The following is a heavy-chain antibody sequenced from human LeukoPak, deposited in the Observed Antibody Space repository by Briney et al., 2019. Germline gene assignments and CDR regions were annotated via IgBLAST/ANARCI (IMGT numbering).Heavy chain of an antibody. J-gene: IGHJ4*02. D-gene: IGHD1/OR15-1a*01. CDR2: IYYSGST. Sequence: SETLSLTCTVSGGSISSYYWSWIRQPPGKGLEWIGYIYYSGSTNYNPSLKSRVTISVDTSKNQFSLKLSSVTAADTAVYYCARQTRGLTEYFDYWGQGTLVTVSS. CDR3: ARQTRGLTEYFDY. CDR1: GGSISSYY. V-gene: IGHV4-59*01.